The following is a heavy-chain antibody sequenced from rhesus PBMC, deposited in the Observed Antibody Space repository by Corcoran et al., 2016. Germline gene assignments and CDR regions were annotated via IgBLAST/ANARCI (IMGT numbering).Heavy chain of an antibody. V-gene: IGHV3-100*02. D-gene: IGHD4-29*01. J-gene: IGHJ4*01. CDR3: TNSLSN. Sequence: DVQLVESGGGLVKPGGSLRLSCVASGFTFSSYEMHWVRQAPEKGREWVSIIGERGNTAYYADSGSGRFTISRDNAKNSLFRQMNSLRAEDTAVYYWTNSLSNWGQGVLVTVSS. CDR2: IGERGNTA. CDR1: GFTFSSYE.